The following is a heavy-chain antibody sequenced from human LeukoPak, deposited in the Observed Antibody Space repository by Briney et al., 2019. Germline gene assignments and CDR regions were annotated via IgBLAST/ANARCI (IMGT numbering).Heavy chain of an antibody. V-gene: IGHV3-74*01. Sequence: PGESLRLSCAASGFTLSSYYMHWVRQVPGKGLVWVSRINGDGSSTKYADSVKGRFTISRDNAKNTLYLQMNSLRAEDTAVYYCAASGDFWSAQDVWGKGTTVTVSS. CDR1: GFTLSSYY. J-gene: IGHJ6*04. D-gene: IGHD3-3*01. CDR2: INGDGSST. CDR3: AASGDFWSAQDV.